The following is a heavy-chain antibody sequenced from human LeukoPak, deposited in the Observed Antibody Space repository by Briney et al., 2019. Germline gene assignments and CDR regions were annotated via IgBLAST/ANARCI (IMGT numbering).Heavy chain of an antibody. V-gene: IGHV4-38-2*02. CDR2: IYHSAST. D-gene: IGHD4-17*01. CDR3: ARDLASVYGDYFFDY. CDR1: VYSISSGYY. Sequence: SETLSLTCTVSVYSISSGYYWGWIRQPPGKGLEWIGSIYHSASTYYNPSLKSPVTISVDTTKNHFSLNLSSVTAADTAVYYCARDLASVYGDYFFDYWGQGTLVTVSS. J-gene: IGHJ4*02.